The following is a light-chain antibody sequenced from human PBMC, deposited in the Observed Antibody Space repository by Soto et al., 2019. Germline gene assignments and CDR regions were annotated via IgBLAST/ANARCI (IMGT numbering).Light chain of an antibody. Sequence: EILLTQSPVTLSLSPGQRATLSCRASQSISTYLAWYQVKPGQAPRLLIYDASSRATGVPARFSGSGSGTDFSLTISSLQPDDFATYYCQQYNSYSWTFGQGTKVEIK. CDR3: QQYNSYSWT. CDR2: DAS. V-gene: IGKV3-11*01. J-gene: IGKJ1*01. CDR1: QSISTY.